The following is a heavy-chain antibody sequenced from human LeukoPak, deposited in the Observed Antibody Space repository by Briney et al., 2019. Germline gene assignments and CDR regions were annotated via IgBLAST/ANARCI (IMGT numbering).Heavy chain of an antibody. CDR3: AKGSSGSYYSYYYYYMDV. V-gene: IGHV3-23*01. CDR2: ISGSGGST. D-gene: IGHD1-26*01. J-gene: IGHJ6*03. Sequence: PGGSLRLSCAASGFTFSSYAMSWVRQAPGKGLEWVSAISGSGGSTYYADSVKGRFTISRDNSKNTLYLQMNSLRAEDTAVYYCAKGSSGSYYSYYYYYMDVWGKGTTVTISS. CDR1: GFTFSSYA.